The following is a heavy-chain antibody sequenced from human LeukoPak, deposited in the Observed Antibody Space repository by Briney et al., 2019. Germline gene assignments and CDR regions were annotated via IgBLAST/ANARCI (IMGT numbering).Heavy chain of an antibody. CDR3: ARDGTTGTTSNAFDI. J-gene: IGHJ3*02. CDR2: IYHSGST. D-gene: IGHD1-1*01. CDR1: GGSISSSNW. V-gene: IGHV4-4*02. Sequence: SGTLSLTCAVSGGSISSSNWWSWVRQPPGKGLEWIGEIYHSGSTNYNPSLKSRVTISVDKSKNQFSLKLSSVTAADTAVYYCARDGTTGTTSNAFDIWGQGTMVTVSS.